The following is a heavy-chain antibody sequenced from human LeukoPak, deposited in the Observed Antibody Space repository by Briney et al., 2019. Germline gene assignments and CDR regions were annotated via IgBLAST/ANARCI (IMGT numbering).Heavy chain of an antibody. D-gene: IGHD3-22*01. J-gene: IGHJ4*02. CDR1: GGSFSGYY. CDR2: INHSGST. CDR3: ASLGENYYDSSGYSPDDY. V-gene: IGHV4-34*01. Sequence: PSETLSLTCAVYGGSFSGYYWSWIRQPPGKGLVWIGEINHSGSTNYNPSLKSRVTISVDTSKNQFSLKLSSVTAADTAVYYCASLGENYYDSSGYSPDDYWGQGTLVTVSS.